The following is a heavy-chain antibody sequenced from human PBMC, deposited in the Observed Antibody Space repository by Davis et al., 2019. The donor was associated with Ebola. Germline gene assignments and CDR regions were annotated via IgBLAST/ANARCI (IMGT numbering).Heavy chain of an antibody. Sequence: GESLKISCAASGFTFSSYGMHWVRQAPGKGLEWVAVIWYDGSNKYYADSVKGRFTISRDNSKNTLYLQMNSLRAEDTAVYYCARYGYYYDSSGYYAHWDYWGQGTLVTVSS. CDR2: IWYDGSNK. CDR1: GFTFSSYG. V-gene: IGHV3-33*01. J-gene: IGHJ4*02. CDR3: ARYGYYYDSSGYYAHWDY. D-gene: IGHD3-22*01.